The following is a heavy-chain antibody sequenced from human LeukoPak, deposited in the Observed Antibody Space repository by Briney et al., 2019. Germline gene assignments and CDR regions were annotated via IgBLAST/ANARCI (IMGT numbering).Heavy chain of an antibody. V-gene: IGHV3-30-3*01. J-gene: IGHJ4*02. Sequence: GGSLRLSCAASGFTFSSYAMHWVRQAPGKGLEWVAVISYDGSNKYYADSVKGRFTISRDNSKNTLYLQMNSLRAEDTAVYYCARHRFGHLFDYWGQGTLVFVSS. CDR1: GFTFSSYA. CDR2: ISYDGSNK. CDR3: ARHRFGHLFDY. D-gene: IGHD3-16*01.